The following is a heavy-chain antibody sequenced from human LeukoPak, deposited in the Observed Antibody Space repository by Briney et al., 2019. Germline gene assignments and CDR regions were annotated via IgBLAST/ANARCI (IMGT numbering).Heavy chain of an antibody. D-gene: IGHD1-26*01. CDR2: ISGSGSGGST. J-gene: IGHJ4*02. CDR3: AKDQLVGTTGGGFDY. CDR1: GFTFSSSA. Sequence: GGSLRLSCAASGFTFSSSAMSWVRQAPGKGLEWVSSISGSGSGGSTYYADSVKGRFTISRDNSKNTLYLQMNSLRAEGTAVYYCAKDQLVGTTGGGFDYWGQGTLVTVSS. V-gene: IGHV3-23*01.